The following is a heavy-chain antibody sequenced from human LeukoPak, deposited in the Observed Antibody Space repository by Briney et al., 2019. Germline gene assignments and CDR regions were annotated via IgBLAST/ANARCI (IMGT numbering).Heavy chain of an antibody. CDR1: GFTVSSNC. Sequence: GGSLRLSCAASGFTVSSNCMSWVRQAPGKGLEWVSVIYSGGSTYYADSVKGRFTISRDNSKNTLYLQMNSLRAEDTAVYYCATRIVGATACDYWGQGTLVTVSS. V-gene: IGHV3-53*01. CDR3: ATRIVGATACDY. CDR2: IYSGGST. J-gene: IGHJ4*02. D-gene: IGHD1-26*01.